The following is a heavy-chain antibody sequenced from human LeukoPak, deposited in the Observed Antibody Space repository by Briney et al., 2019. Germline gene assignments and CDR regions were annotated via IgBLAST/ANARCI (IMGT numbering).Heavy chain of an antibody. D-gene: IGHD3-10*01. J-gene: IGHJ4*02. V-gene: IGHV3-30*03. CDR1: GFTFSSYG. Sequence: PGRSLRLSCAASGFTFSSYGMRWVRQAPGKGLEWVAVISYDGSNKYYADSVKGRFTISRDNSKNTLYLQMNSLRAEDTAVYYCAASAWDYWGQGALVTVSS. CDR2: ISYDGSNK. CDR3: AASAWDY.